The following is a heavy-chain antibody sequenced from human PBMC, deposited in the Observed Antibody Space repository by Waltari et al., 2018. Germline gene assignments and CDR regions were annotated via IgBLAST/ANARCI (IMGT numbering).Heavy chain of an antibody. CDR1: GFTFSSFA. CDR2: ISGSGASS. Sequence: EVQLLESGGGLVQPGGSLRLSCAASGFTFSSFAMNWVRQAPGKGLEWVSGISGSGASSYYPDSVKGRFIISRDNSKNTLYLQMNSLRAEDTAVYYCAHSSSASLDYFDYWGQGTLVTVSS. J-gene: IGHJ4*02. CDR3: AHSSSASLDYFDY. V-gene: IGHV3-23*01. D-gene: IGHD6-6*01.